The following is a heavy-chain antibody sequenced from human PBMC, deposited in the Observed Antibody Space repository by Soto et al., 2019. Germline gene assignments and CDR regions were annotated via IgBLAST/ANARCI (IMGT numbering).Heavy chain of an antibody. J-gene: IGHJ6*02. D-gene: IGHD6-13*01. Sequence: PGGSLRLSCAVSGFTFSNYAMTWVRQAPGKGLEWVSAIGSSGATTTIYYADSVKGRFTISRDNSKNTLYLQMNSLRAEDTAVYYCANSNSSSWYLGSKSYYYGMDVWGQGTTVTVSS. CDR2: IGSSGATTTI. CDR3: ANSNSSSWYLGSKSYYYGMDV. V-gene: IGHV3-23*01. CDR1: GFTFSNYA.